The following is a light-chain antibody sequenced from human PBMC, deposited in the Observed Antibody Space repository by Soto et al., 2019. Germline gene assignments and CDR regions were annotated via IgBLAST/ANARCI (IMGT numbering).Light chain of an antibody. V-gene: IGKV2-30*02. CDR2: KVS. Sequence: DFVMTQSPLSLPVTLGQPASISCRSSQSLVHSDGIAYFSWFQQRPGRSPRRLIYKVSNRDSGVPARFSGSGSGTDFALKISRVEAEDVGVYYCMQGTHWPITFGQGTRLEI. J-gene: IGKJ5*01. CDR1: QSLVHSDGIAY. CDR3: MQGTHWPIT.